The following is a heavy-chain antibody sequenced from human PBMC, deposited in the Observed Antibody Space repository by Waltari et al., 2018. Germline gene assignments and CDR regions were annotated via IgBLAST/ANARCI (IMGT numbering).Heavy chain of an antibody. CDR2: IYYSGST. CDR3: ARVVAAAGKDWYFDL. Sequence: QLQLQESGPGLVKPSETLSLTCTVSGGSISSSSYYWGWIRQPPGKGLEWIGSIYYSGSTYYNPSLKSRVTISVDTSKNQFSLKLSSVTAADTAVYYCARVVAAAGKDWYFDLWGRGTLVTVSS. J-gene: IGHJ2*01. D-gene: IGHD6-13*01. CDR1: GGSISSSSYY. V-gene: IGHV4-39*07.